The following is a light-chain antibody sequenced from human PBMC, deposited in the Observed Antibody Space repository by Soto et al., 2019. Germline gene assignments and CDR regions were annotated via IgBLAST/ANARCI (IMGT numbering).Light chain of an antibody. V-gene: IGLV4-69*01. CDR3: QSYDTSLSGDVV. CDR2: LNSDGSH. Sequence: QLVLTQSPSASASLGASVKLTCTLSSGHSSYAIAWHQQQPEKGPRYLMKLNSDGSHSKGDGIPDRFSGSKSGTSASLAITGLQAEDEADYYCQSYDTSLSGDVVFGGGTKLTVL. CDR1: SGHSSYA. J-gene: IGLJ2*01.